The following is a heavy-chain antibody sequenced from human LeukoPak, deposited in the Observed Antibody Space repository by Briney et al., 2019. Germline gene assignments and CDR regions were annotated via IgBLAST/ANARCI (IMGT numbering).Heavy chain of an antibody. J-gene: IGHJ6*03. CDR1: GFTFSTYA. CDR3: ARGQGYESYYYMDV. V-gene: IGHV3-30*04. D-gene: IGHD2-2*01. Sequence: PGGSLRLSCAASGFTFSTYAIHWVRQAPGKGLEWVAVISFDGVNTFYADSVKGRFTISRDNSSNTVYLQMNNLRPEDTAVFYCARGQGYESYYYMDVWGKGTTVSVSS. CDR2: ISFDGVNT.